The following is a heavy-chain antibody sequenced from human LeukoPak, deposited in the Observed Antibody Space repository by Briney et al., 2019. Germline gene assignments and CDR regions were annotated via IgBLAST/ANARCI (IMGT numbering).Heavy chain of an antibody. V-gene: IGHV1-18*04. CDR1: RYTFTRYG. CDR2: LSAYKGNT. D-gene: IGHD2-15*01. CDR3: ARANLVAALDY. J-gene: IGHJ4*02. Sequence: ASVKVTCKASRYTFTRYGINWLRQPPGQELEGMGWLSAYKGNTNYAQKLQGRVSMTTDTSTSTAYMELRSLRCDDTAVYYCARANLVAALDYWGQGTLVTVSS.